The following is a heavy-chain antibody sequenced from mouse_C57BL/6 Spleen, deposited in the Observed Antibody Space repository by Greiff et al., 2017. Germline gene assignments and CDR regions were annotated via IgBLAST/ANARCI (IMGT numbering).Heavy chain of an antibody. Sequence: VQLQQSGPELVKPGASVKISCKASGYAFSSSWMNWVKQRPGKGLEWIGRIYPGDGDTNYNGKFKGTATLTADKSSSTAYMQLSSLTSEDSAVYFCARWLPYYYAMDYWGQGTSVTVSS. J-gene: IGHJ4*01. CDR3: ARWLPYYYAMDY. CDR1: GYAFSSSW. V-gene: IGHV1-82*01. CDR2: IYPGDGDT. D-gene: IGHD2-2*01.